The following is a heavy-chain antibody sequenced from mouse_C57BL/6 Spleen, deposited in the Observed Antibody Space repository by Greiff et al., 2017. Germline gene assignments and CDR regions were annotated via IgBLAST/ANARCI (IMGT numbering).Heavy chain of an antibody. V-gene: IGHV1-7*01. J-gene: IGHJ2*01. Sequence: VQLQQSGAELAKPGASVKLSCKASGYTFTSFWMHWVKQRPGQGLEWIGYINPSSGYTKYNQKIKDKATLTADKSASTAYMQLSSLTYEDSAVYCCARWNSSGYDYWGQGTTLTVSS. D-gene: IGHD3-2*02. CDR1: GYTFTSFW. CDR3: ARWNSSGYDY. CDR2: INPSSGYT.